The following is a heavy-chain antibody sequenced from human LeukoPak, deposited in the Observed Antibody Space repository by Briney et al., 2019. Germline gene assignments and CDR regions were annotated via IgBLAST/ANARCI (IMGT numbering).Heavy chain of an antibody. V-gene: IGHV1-2*02. CDR3: ARDGVYEEVAAAGMD. CDR2: INPNSGGT. J-gene: IGHJ4*02. D-gene: IGHD6-13*01. CDR1: GYTFTGYY. Sequence: ASVKVSCKASGYTFTGYYMHWVRQAPGQGLEWMGWINPNSGGTNYAQKFRGRVTMTRDTSISTAYMELSRLRSDDTAVYYSARDGVYEEVAAAGMDWGQGTLVTVSS.